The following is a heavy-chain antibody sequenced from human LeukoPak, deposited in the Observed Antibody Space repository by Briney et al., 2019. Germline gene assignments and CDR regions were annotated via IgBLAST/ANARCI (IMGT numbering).Heavy chain of an antibody. CDR3: ARVINSSWYAFDI. D-gene: IGHD6-13*01. CDR1: GGSISSGSYY. CDR2: IYTSGST. Sequence: SETLSLTCTVSGGSISSGSYYWSWIRQPAGKGLEWIGRIYTSGSTNYNPSLKSRVTISVDTSKNQFSLRLSSVTATDTAVYYCARVINSSWYAFDIWGQGTMVTVSS. V-gene: IGHV4-61*02. J-gene: IGHJ3*02.